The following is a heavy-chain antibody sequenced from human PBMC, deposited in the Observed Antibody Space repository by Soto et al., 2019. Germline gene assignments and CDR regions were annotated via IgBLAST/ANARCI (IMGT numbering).Heavy chain of an antibody. CDR1: GGSISSDHYH. CDR2: IHYSGSV. V-gene: IGHV4-30-4*01. CDR3: VREDDGGDRDYYGLDV. Sequence: QVQLQESGPGLVRPSQTLSLTCTVSGGSISSDHYHWTWIRQTPGKGLEWIGYIHYSGSVYYNPFLQSRLTMSVDTSKNLFSLKLSSVTAADTAVYFCVREDDGGDRDYYGLDVWGQGTTVTVSS. D-gene: IGHD4-17*01. J-gene: IGHJ6*02.